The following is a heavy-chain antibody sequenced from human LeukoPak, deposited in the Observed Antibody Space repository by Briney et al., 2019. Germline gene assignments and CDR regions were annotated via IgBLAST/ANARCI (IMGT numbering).Heavy chain of an antibody. Sequence: SGTLSLTCIVSGGSISSLNLWSWLRQPPGKGLEWIGEINHSGSTYCNPSLKSRVTISVDTSMKQFSLKLSSVTAADTAVYYCARGVQIAVADPHLDYWGQGTLVTVSA. D-gene: IGHD6-19*01. J-gene: IGHJ4*02. V-gene: IGHV4-4*02. CDR1: GGSISSLNL. CDR3: ARGVQIAVADPHLDY. CDR2: INHSGST.